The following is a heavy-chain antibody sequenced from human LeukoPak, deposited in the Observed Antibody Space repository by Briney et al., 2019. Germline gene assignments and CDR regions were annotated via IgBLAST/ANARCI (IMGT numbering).Heavy chain of an antibody. D-gene: IGHD2-15*01. CDR3: ARDGRGILVVVAAYFDY. V-gene: IGHV4-4*07. Sequence: SETLSLTCTVSGGSISSYYWSWIRQPAGKGLEWIGRIYTSGSTNYNPSLKSRVTMSVDTSKNQFSLKLSSVTAADTAVYYCARDGRGILVVVAAYFDYWGQGTLVTVSS. CDR1: GGSISSYY. CDR2: IYTSGST. J-gene: IGHJ4*02.